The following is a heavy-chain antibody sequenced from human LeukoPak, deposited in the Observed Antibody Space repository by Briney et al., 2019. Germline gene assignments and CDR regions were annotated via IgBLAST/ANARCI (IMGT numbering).Heavy chain of an antibody. Sequence: GGSLRLSCAASGFTFSSYSMNWVRQAPGKGLEWVSSISSSSSHIYYADSVKGRFTISRDNAKNSLYLQMNSLRAEDTAVYYCARDNSGSYGYWYFDLWGRGTLVTVSS. CDR1: GFTFSSYS. J-gene: IGHJ2*01. D-gene: IGHD1-26*01. CDR3: ARDNSGSYGYWYFDL. CDR2: ISSSSSHI. V-gene: IGHV3-21*01.